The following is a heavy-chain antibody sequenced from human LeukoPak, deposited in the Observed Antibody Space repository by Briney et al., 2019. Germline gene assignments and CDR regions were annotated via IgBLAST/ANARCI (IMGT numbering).Heavy chain of an antibody. V-gene: IGHV3-20*04. Sequence: GGSLRLSCAASGFTFDDYGMSWVRHAPGKGLEWVSGMNWNGGNTVYADSVKGRFTISRDNAKNSLYLQMNSLRAEDTALYYCARDIDVQVAYCGGDCYPLGAFDIWGQGTMVTVSS. CDR2: MNWNGGNT. CDR1: GFTFDDYG. D-gene: IGHD2-21*02. J-gene: IGHJ3*02. CDR3: ARDIDVQVAYCGGDCYPLGAFDI.